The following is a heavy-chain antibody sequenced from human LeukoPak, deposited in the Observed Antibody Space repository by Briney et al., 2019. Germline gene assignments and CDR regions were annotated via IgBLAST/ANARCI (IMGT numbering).Heavy chain of an antibody. CDR1: VGYISSYY. Sequence: SETLSLTCTVSVGYISSYYWSWLRQSPGKGLEWIGNVFYSGDTNYNPSLKSRVTMSINTSNNHFSLHLTSVTAADTAVYFCASGTVSGVITPYSFHHWGHGTLVTVSS. D-gene: IGHD3-3*01. CDR3: ASGTVSGVITPYSFHH. V-gene: IGHV4-59*01. J-gene: IGHJ4*01. CDR2: VFYSGDT.